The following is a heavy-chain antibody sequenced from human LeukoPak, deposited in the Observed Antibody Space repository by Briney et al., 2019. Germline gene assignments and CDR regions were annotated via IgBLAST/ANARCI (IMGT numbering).Heavy chain of an antibody. D-gene: IGHD3-3*01. CDR1: GGSFSGYY. J-gene: IGHJ4*02. V-gene: IGHV4-34*01. CDR2: INHSGST. Sequence: PSETLSLTCAVYGGSFSGYYWSWIRQPPGKGLEWIGEINHSGSTNYNPSLKSRVTISVDTSKNQFSLKLSSVTAADTAVYYCVVWSGYYTDDYWGQGTLVTVSS. CDR3: VVWSGYYTDDY.